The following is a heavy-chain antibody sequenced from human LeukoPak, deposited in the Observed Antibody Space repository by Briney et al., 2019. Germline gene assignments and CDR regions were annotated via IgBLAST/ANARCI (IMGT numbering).Heavy chain of an antibody. D-gene: IGHD3-22*01. J-gene: IGHJ4*02. CDR2: IVPILGIA. CDR1: GGTFSSYT. CDR3: ASGRYYYDSSGYSDY. Sequence: SVKVSCKASGGTFSSYTISWVRQAPGQGLEWMGRIVPILGIANYAQKFQGRVTITADKSTSTAYMELSSLRSEDTAVYYCASGRYYYDSSGYSDYWGQGTLVTASS. V-gene: IGHV1-69*02.